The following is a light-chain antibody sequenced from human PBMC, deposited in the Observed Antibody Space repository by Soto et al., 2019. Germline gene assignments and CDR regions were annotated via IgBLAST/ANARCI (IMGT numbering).Light chain of an antibody. CDR1: SSDVGGYNY. CDR3: SSYTSSRRI. Sequence: QSVLTQPASVSGSPGQSITISCTGTSSDVGGYNYVSWYQQHPGKAPKLMIYDVSNRPSGVSNRFSGSKSGNTASLTISGLQAEDEADYYCSSYTSSRRIFGGGTKLTVL. CDR2: DVS. V-gene: IGLV2-14*01. J-gene: IGLJ2*01.